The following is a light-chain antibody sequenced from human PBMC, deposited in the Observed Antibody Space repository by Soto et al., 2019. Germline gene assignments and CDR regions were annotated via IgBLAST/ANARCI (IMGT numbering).Light chain of an antibody. CDR3: GSYAGPYTVL. CDR1: TSDIGSYKL. V-gene: IGLV2-23*03. CDR2: ESS. J-gene: IGLJ2*01. Sequence: QSALTQPASVSGSPGQSITISCTGTTSDIGSYKLVSWYQQLPGKAPGLIIYESSKRPSGVSSRFSGSKSGITASLTISGLQTEDEADYYCGSYAGPYTVLFGGGTKLTVL.